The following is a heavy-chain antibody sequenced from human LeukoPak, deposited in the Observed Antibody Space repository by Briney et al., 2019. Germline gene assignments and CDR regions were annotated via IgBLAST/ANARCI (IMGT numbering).Heavy chain of an antibody. J-gene: IGHJ6*02. D-gene: IGHD6-13*01. V-gene: IGHV1-18*01. Sequence: GASVKVSCKASGYTLSDFGITWVRQAPGQGLEWMGWISGYNGNTNNAQKIQGRVTMTTDTSTNTAYMELRSLRSDDTAVYYCARDSCIAAAGYYYYGLDVWGQGTTVTVSS. CDR3: ARDSCIAAAGYYYYGLDV. CDR2: ISGYNGNT. CDR1: GYTLSDFG.